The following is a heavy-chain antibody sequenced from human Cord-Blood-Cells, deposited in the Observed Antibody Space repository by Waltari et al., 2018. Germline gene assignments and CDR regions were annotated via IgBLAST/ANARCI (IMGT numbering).Heavy chain of an antibody. CDR1: GGSFSGYY. J-gene: IGHJ4*02. V-gene: IGHV4-34*01. CDR2: INHSGST. CDR3: ARGENTGNDY. D-gene: IGHD3-10*01. Sequence: QVQLQQWGAGLLKPSETLSLTCAVYGGSFSGYYWSWIRQPTGKGLEWIGEINHSGSTNYNPSLKSRVTISVDTSKNQFSLKLSSVTAADTAVYYCARGENTGNDYWGQGTLVTVSS.